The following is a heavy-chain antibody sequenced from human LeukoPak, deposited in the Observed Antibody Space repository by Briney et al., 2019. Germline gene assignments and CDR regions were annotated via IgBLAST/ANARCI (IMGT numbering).Heavy chain of an antibody. CDR3: ASGGTGYLPYDY. V-gene: IGHV1-69*06. CDR1: GGTFSSYA. CDR2: IIPIFGTA. Sequence: SVKVSCKASGGTFSSYAISWVRQAPGQGLEWMGGIIPIFGTANYAQKFQGRVTITADKSTSTAYMELSSLRSEDAAVYYCASGGTGYLPYDYWGQGTLVTVSS. J-gene: IGHJ4*02. D-gene: IGHD3/OR15-3a*01.